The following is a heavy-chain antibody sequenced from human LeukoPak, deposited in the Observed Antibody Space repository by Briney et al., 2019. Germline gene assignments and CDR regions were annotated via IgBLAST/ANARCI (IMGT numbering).Heavy chain of an antibody. D-gene: IGHD3/OR15-3a*01. J-gene: IGHJ4*02. V-gene: IGHV3-53*01. CDR3: AKLSMDSYYFDY. CDR1: GFTVSSNY. Sequence: PGGSLRLSCAASGFTVSSNYMTWVRQAPGKGLEWVSIIYSGGDTYYAGSMKGRFTISRDNSKNTLYLQMNSLRAEDTAVYYCAKLSMDSYYFDYWGQGTLVTVSS. CDR2: IYSGGDT.